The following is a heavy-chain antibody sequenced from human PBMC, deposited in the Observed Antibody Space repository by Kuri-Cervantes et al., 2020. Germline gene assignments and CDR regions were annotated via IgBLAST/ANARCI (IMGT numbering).Heavy chain of an antibody. J-gene: IGHJ6*02. CDR1: GYSFTDYH. CDR2: INPKTGDT. V-gene: IGHV1-2*02. Sequence: ASVKVSCKASGYSFTDYHIHWVRQAPGQGLEWMGWINPKTGDTNYAQTFQGRVTMTRDTSITTAYMELSSLRSEDTAVYYCARDSGTVTTGSYYYYGMDVWGQGTTVTVSS. D-gene: IGHD4-17*01. CDR3: ARDSGTVTTGSYYYYGMDV.